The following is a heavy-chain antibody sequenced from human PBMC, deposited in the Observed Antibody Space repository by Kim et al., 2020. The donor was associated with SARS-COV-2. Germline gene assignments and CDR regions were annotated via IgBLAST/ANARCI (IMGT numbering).Heavy chain of an antibody. D-gene: IGHD5-12*01. Sequence: GGSLRLSCTASGFTFGDYAMSWVRQAPGKGLEWVAFIRSNACGRTTAYAASVKGRFTSSKDHSKSIAYLQMNSLKTEDTAVYYCTSDGGYDSYYYYGMDVWGQGTTVTVSS. CDR2: IRSNACGRTT. CDR3: TSDGGYDSYYYYGMDV. CDR1: GFTFGDYA. V-gene: IGHV3-49*04. J-gene: IGHJ6*02.